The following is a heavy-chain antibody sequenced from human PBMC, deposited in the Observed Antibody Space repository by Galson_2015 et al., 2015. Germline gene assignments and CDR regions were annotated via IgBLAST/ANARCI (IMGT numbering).Heavy chain of an antibody. Sequence: SVKVSCKASGGTFSSYAISWVRQAPGQGLEWMGGIIPIFGTANYAQKFQGRVTITADESTSTAYMELSSLRSEDTAVYYCARDSSPTSPGSAGTSDAFDIWGQGTMVTVSS. CDR3: ARDSSPTSPGSAGTSDAFDI. J-gene: IGHJ3*02. CDR1: GGTFSSYA. V-gene: IGHV1-69*13. D-gene: IGHD6-13*01. CDR2: IIPIFGTA.